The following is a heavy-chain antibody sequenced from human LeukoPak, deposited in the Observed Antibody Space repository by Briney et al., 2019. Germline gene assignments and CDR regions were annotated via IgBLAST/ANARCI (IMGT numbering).Heavy chain of an antibody. CDR3: TREPITMVRRLDY. Sequence: GGSLRLSCTASGFTFGDYAMSWVRQAPGKGLEWVGFIRSKAYGGTTEYAASVKGRFTISRDDSKSIAYLQMNSLKTEDTAVYYCTREPITMVRRLDYWGQGTLVTVSS. D-gene: IGHD3-10*01. CDR1: GFTFGDYA. CDR2: IRSKAYGGTT. V-gene: IGHV3-49*04. J-gene: IGHJ4*02.